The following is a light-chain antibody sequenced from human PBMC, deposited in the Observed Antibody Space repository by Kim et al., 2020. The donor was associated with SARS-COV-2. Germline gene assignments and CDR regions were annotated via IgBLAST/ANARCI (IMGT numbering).Light chain of an antibody. J-gene: IGKJ5*01. Sequence: APGESAALSCRASESVNSYLAWYQQIPGKAPRLLMYEASKRATGIPARFSGSGSGTDYTLTISSLEPEDFAVYFCQQRVNWPVSTFGQGTRLEIK. CDR3: QQRVNWPVST. CDR1: ESVNSY. CDR2: EAS. V-gene: IGKV3-11*01.